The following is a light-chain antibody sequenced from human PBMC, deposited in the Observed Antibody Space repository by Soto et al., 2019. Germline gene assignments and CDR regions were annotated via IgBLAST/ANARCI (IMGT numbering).Light chain of an antibody. CDR3: NSVAGSSYV. CDR2: GVT. V-gene: IGLV2-14*01. J-gene: IGLJ1*01. Sequence: QSALTQPPSVSGSPGQSITISCTGTSSDVGGYNYVSWYQQHPGKAPKLMIYGVTNRPSGVSNRFSGSKSGNTASLTISGLQPEEVADYYCNSVAGSSYVFGTGTKVTV. CDR1: SSDVGGYNY.